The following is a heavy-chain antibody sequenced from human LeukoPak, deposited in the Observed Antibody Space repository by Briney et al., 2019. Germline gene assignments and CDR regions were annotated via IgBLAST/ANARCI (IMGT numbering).Heavy chain of an antibody. J-gene: IGHJ3*02. CDR1: GFTFSGFA. V-gene: IGHV3-73*01. CDR3: TAQIRQGAFDI. D-gene: IGHD4-17*01. Sequence: GGSLRLSCAASGFTFSGFAMHWVSQASGKGLEWVGRIRSKANSYATAYAASVKGRFTISRDDSKNTAYLQMNSLKTEDTAVYYCTAQIRQGAFDIWGQGTMVTVSS. CDR2: IRSKANSYAT.